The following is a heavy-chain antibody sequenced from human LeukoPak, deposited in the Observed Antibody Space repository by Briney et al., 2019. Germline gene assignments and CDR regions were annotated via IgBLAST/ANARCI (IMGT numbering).Heavy chain of an antibody. D-gene: IGHD3-10*01. CDR2: ISSSSHYI. J-gene: IGHJ6*02. CDR3: ARGFGRFGELYEHYYHLMDA. CDR1: GFTFSASS. V-gene: IGHV3-21*01. Sequence: GGSLRLSCAASGFTFSASSMNWVRQAPGKGLEWVSSISSSSHYIFYADSLKGRFTISRDNAKNPLYLRMNSLRAEDTAVYYCARGFGRFGELYEHYYHLMDAWGQGTTVTVSS.